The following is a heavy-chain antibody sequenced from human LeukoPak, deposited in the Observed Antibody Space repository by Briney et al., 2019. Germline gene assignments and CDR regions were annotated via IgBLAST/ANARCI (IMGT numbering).Heavy chain of an antibody. CDR2: TYNSGRT. CDR1: GGSMSNYY. Sequence: PSETLSLTCTVSGGSMSNYYWTWIRQPPGQGLGWIGYTYNSGRTNYNPSLKSRVTISADTSKNQFSLKLDSVTAADMANYYCARRRRIGAAGGDGMDVWGQGTTVTVSS. J-gene: IGHJ6*02. CDR3: ARRRRIGAAGGDGMDV. V-gene: IGHV4-4*09. D-gene: IGHD6-13*01.